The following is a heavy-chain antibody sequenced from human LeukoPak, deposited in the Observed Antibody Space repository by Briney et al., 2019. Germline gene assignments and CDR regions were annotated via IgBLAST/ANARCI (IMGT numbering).Heavy chain of an antibody. J-gene: IGHJ4*02. D-gene: IGHD7-27*01. CDR3: ARGGQLGIAVDY. CDR1: GGSISSGDYY. Sequence: PSETLSLTCTVSGGSISSGDYYWSWIRQHPGKGLEWIGYVYYSGSTYYNPSFKGRVTISVDTSKNQFSLKLSSVTAADTAVYYCARGGQLGIAVDYWGQGTLVTVSS. V-gene: IGHV4-31*03. CDR2: VYYSGST.